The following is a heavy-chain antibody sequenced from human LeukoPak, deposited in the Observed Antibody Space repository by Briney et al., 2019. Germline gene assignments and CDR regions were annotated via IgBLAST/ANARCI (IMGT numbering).Heavy chain of an antibody. CDR3: ARDNRVTLRRWFDP. J-gene: IGHJ5*02. CDR2: ISSSGGTT. CDR1: GFTFSSYE. D-gene: IGHD1-14*01. V-gene: IGHV3-48*03. Sequence: GGSLRLSCAASGFTFSSYEMNWVRQAPGKGLEWVSYISSSGGTTYYADSVKGRFTVSRDSAENSLYLRMNSLRAEDTAVYYCARDNRVTLRRWFDPWGQGTLVTVSS.